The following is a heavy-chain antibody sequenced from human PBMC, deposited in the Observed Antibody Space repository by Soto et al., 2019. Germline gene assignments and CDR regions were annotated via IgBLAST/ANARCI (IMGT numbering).Heavy chain of an antibody. V-gene: IGHV3-74*01. CDR1: GVPFSAYC. D-gene: IGHD2-2*01. J-gene: IGHJ4*02. CDR3: IRGPRVSCTGTGAH. CDR2: ISDDGSTT. Sequence: PGGSLRLTCIVSGVPFSAYCLHWVRQVPGKGLIWVSRISDDGSTTTSADSVKGRCTISRDNAKNTPYLQMNSLRADDKGLYYCIRGPRVSCTGTGAHWGQGTLVTDSS.